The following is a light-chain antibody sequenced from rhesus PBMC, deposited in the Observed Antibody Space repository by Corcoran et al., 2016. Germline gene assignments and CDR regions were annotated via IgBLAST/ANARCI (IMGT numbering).Light chain of an antibody. CDR1: QGISSW. CDR2: KAS. V-gene: IGKV1-22*01. Sequence: DIQMTQSPSSLSASVGDTVTITCRASQGISSWLAWYQQKPGKAPKLLIYKASSLQRGVPSRFSGSGSGTEFTLTISSLQSEDFATYYCQQYSSRPTFGQGTKVEIK. CDR3: QQYSSRPT. J-gene: IGKJ1*01.